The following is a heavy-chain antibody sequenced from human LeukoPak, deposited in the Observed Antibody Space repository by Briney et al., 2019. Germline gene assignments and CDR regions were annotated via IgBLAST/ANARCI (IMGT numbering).Heavy chain of an antibody. CDR2: ISGSGGST. D-gene: IGHD5-18*01. CDR3: TKGTIWLPFDY. CDR1: GFTFSNYA. Sequence: PGGSLRLSCAASGFTFSNYAMSWARQAPGKGLEWVSAISGSGGSTYYADSVKGRFTISRDNSKNTLYLQMNSLRAEDTAVYYCTKGTIWLPFDYWGQGTVVPVSS. J-gene: IGHJ4*02. V-gene: IGHV3-23*01.